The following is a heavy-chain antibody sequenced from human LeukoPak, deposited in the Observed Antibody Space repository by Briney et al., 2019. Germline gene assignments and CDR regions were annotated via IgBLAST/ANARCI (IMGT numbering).Heavy chain of an antibody. CDR1: GYTFTSYG. D-gene: IGHD1-1*01. Sequence: SVKVSCKASGYTFTSYGISWVRQAPGQGLEWMGRIIPIFGTANYAQKFQGRVTITTDESTSTAYMELSRLRSEDTSVYSCARKVERSYYYYYYLDLLGKGTTVTVSS. J-gene: IGHJ6*03. CDR3: ARKVERSYYYYYYLDL. V-gene: IGHV1-69*05. CDR2: IIPIFGTA.